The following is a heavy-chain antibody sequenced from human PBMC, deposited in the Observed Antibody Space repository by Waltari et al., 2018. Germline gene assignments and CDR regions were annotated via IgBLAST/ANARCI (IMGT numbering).Heavy chain of an antibody. CDR1: GFSFGGYA. CDR3: AKDSRGYTPSPGDS. CDR2: ISGSGSTT. J-gene: IGHJ4*02. V-gene: IGHV3-23*04. D-gene: IGHD5-18*01. Sequence: AQLVESGGGLVQPGGSLRLSCEGSGFSFGGYAMTWVRQAPGKGFEWLSTISGSGSTTFYAASVRGRFTISRDNAKNTVFLELNSLRVDDTAFYYCAKDSRGYTPSPGDSWGQGAQVTVS.